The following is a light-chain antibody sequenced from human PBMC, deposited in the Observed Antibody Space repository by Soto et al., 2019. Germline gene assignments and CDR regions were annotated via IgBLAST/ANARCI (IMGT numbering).Light chain of an antibody. V-gene: IGKV2-30*01. CDR1: QSLVSSDGDAY. Sequence: DVVMTQSPLSLSVTLGQSASISCRSSQSLVSSDGDAYLNWFHQRPGQSPRRLMYKVSDRDSGVPDRFSGNGSGTEFTLSISSLQPDDFATYYCQQYNSYPLTFGGGTKVDIK. J-gene: IGKJ4*01. CDR2: KVS. CDR3: QQYNSYPLT.